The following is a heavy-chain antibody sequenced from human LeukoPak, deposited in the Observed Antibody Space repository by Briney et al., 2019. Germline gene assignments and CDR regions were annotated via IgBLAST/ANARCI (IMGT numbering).Heavy chain of an antibody. V-gene: IGHV4-39*01. Sequence: SETLSLTCTVSGGSISSSSYYWGWIRQPPGKGLEWIGSIYYSGSTYYNPSLKSRVTISVDTSKNQFSLKLSSVTAADTAVYYCARKFGTYVIATPYSWGQGPLVTVSS. CDR2: IYYSGST. CDR3: ARKFGTYVIATPYS. CDR1: GGSISSSSYY. J-gene: IGHJ4*02. D-gene: IGHD3-16*01.